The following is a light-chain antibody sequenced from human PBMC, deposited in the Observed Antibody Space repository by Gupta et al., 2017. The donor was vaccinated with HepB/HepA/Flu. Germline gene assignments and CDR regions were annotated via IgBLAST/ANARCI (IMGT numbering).Light chain of an antibody. Sequence: QSALTQPPSASGSPGQSVTISCTGTSSDVGIYNFVSWYQHHPGKAPKLLFYEVNRRPSGFPDRFSGSKSGNTASLTVSGLQAEDEADYFCSSFAGSNNFGIFGGGTKLTVL. CDR3: SSFAGSNNFGI. CDR2: EVN. J-gene: IGLJ2*01. V-gene: IGLV2-8*01. CDR1: SSDVGIYNF.